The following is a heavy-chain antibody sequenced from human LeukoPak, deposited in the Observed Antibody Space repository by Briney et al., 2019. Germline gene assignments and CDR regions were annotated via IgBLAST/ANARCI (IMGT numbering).Heavy chain of an antibody. CDR1: GFTFDDYA. D-gene: IGHD3-9*01. CDR2: ISWNSGSI. Sequence: GRSLRLSCAASGFTFDDYAMHWVRQAPGKGLEWVSGISWNSGSIGYADSVKGRFTISRDNAKNSLYLQMDSLRAEDTALYYCAKYSYYDILTGSFDIWGQGTMVTVSS. J-gene: IGHJ3*02. CDR3: AKYSYYDILTGSFDI. V-gene: IGHV3-9*01.